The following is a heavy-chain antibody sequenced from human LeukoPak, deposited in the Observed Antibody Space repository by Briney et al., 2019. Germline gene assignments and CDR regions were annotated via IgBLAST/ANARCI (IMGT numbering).Heavy chain of an antibody. V-gene: IGHV3-23*01. Sequence: PGGSLRLSCAASGFTFSSYALSWVRQAPGKGLEWVSGISGSGGSTYYADSVKGRFTISRDNSKNTLYLQMNSLRAEDTAVYYCAKSWVTDWYFDLWGRGTLVTVSS. CDR3: AKSWVTDWYFDL. J-gene: IGHJ2*01. CDR2: ISGSGGST. D-gene: IGHD4-23*01. CDR1: GFTFSSYA.